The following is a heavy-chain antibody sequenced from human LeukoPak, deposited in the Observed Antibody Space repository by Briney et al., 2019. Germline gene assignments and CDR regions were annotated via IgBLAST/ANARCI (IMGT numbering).Heavy chain of an antibody. D-gene: IGHD1-26*01. Sequence: GESLKISCKGSGYSFTSYWIGWVRQMPGKGPEWMGIIYPGDSDIRYSPSFQGQVTISADKSISIAYLQWSSLKASDTAMYYCARYPGSGSYYTGGWFDPWGQGTLVTVSS. CDR2: IYPGDSDI. CDR3: ARYPGSGSYYTGGWFDP. J-gene: IGHJ5*02. V-gene: IGHV5-51*01. CDR1: GYSFTSYW.